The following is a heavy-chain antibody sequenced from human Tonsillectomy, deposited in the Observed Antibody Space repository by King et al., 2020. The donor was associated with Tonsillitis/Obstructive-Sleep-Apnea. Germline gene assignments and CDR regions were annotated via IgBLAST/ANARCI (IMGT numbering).Heavy chain of an antibody. CDR3: ARGRAPAATGSHYYMDV. J-gene: IGHJ6*03. V-gene: IGHV3-21*01. CDR1: GFTFSSYS. CDR2: ISSSSNYI. Sequence: EVQLVESGGGLVKPGGSLRLSCAASGFTFSSYSMNWVRQAPGKGLEWVSSISSSSNYIYYADSVKGRFTISRDNAKYSLYLQMNSLRAEDTAVYYCARGRAPAATGSHYYMDVWGKGTTVTVSS. D-gene: IGHD2-2*01.